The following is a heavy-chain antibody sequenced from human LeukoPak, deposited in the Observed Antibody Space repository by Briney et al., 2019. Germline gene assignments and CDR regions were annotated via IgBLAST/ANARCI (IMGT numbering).Heavy chain of an antibody. D-gene: IGHD3-10*01. CDR1: GGSFSGYY. V-gene: IGHV4-34*01. CDR2: INHSGST. J-gene: IGHJ4*02. CDR3: ARGFGSGSYYNY. Sequence: SETLSLTCTVYGGSFSGYYWSWIRQPPGKGLEWIGEINHSGSTNYNPSLKSRVTISVDTSKNQFSLKLSSVTAADTAVYYCARGFGSGSYYNYWGQGTLVTVSS.